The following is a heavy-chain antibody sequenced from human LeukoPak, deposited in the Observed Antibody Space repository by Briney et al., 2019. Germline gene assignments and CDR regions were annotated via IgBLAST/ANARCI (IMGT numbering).Heavy chain of an antibody. CDR2: FDPEDGET. V-gene: IGHV1-24*01. CDR1: GFTFNNAW. Sequence: AGGSLRLSCAASGFTFNNAWMSWVRQAPGKGLEWMGGFDPEDGETIYAQKFQGRVTMTEDTSTDTAYMELSSLRSEDTAVYYCATLPIWYDSSGYSVDYWGQGTLVTVSS. D-gene: IGHD3-22*01. CDR3: ATLPIWYDSSGYSVDY. J-gene: IGHJ4*02.